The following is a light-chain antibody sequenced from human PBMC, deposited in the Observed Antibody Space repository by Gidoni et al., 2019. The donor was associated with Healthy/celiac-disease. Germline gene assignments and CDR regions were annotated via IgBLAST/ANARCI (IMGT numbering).Light chain of an antibody. CDR2: KAS. V-gene: IGKV1-5*03. CDR1: QSISSW. Sequence: DIQMTQSPSTLSASVGDRVTIPCRASQSISSWLAWYQQQPGKAPKLLIYKASSLERGVPSRFSGSGSGTEFTLTISSLQPDDFATYYCQQYNSYWTFGQGTKVEIK. CDR3: QQYNSYWT. J-gene: IGKJ1*01.